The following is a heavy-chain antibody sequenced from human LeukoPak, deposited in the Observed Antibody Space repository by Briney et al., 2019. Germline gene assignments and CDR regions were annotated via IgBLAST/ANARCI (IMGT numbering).Heavy chain of an antibody. D-gene: IGHD2-15*01. CDR1: GFTFSNAW. J-gene: IGHJ6*02. CDR3: TTDAHCSGGSCYYYYYYYYGMDV. CDR2: IKSKTDGGTT. Sequence: SGGSLRLSCAASGFTFSNAWMNWVRQAPGKGLEWVGRIKSKTDGGTTDYAAPVEGRFTISRDDSKNTLYLQMNSLKTEDTAVYYCTTDAHCSGGSCYYYYYYYYGMDVWGQGTTVTVSS. V-gene: IGHV3-15*07.